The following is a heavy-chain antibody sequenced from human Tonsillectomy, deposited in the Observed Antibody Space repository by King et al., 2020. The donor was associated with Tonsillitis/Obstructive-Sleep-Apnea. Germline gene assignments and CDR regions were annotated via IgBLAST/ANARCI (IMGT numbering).Heavy chain of an antibody. Sequence: QLQESGPGLVKPSETLSLICNVSGGSISNSSYYWGWIRQPPGKGLEWIGNIYNSGNTFYNPSLRSRVTTSVDRSKNQFSLKLNSVTAADTAVYYCARGGRTITIVGVVIPFDHWGQGTLVTVSS. CDR2: IYNSGNT. CDR3: ARGGRTITIVGVVIPFDH. V-gene: IGHV4-39*01. D-gene: IGHD3-3*01. CDR1: GGSISNSSYY. J-gene: IGHJ4*02.